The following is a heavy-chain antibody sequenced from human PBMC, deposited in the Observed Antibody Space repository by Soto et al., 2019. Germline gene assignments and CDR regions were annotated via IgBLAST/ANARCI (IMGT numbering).Heavy chain of an antibody. J-gene: IGHJ5*02. CDR3: ARDLGYYDSSGYYGTNNWFDP. D-gene: IGHD3-22*01. CDR1: GCTFSSYA. Sequence: GGSLRLSCAASGCTFSSYAMHWVRQAPGKGLEWVAVISYDGSNKYYADSVKGRFTISRDNSKNTLYLQMNSLRAEDTAVYYCARDLGYYDSSGYYGTNNWFDPWGQGTLVTVSS. CDR2: ISYDGSNK. V-gene: IGHV3-30-3*01.